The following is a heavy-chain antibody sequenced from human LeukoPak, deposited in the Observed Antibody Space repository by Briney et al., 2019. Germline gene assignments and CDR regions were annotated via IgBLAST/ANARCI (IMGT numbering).Heavy chain of an antibody. CDR3: ARPGRGGIYFFDF. Sequence: GSLRLSCSTSGFTLNSFLMGWVRQPPGKGLEWVGEINHSGSTNYNPSLKSRVTISVDTSKNQFSLKLSSVTAADTAVYYCARPGRGGIYFFDFWGQGTLVTVAS. D-gene: IGHD2-21*01. CDR2: INHSGST. J-gene: IGHJ4*02. V-gene: IGHV4-34*01. CDR1: GFTLNSFL.